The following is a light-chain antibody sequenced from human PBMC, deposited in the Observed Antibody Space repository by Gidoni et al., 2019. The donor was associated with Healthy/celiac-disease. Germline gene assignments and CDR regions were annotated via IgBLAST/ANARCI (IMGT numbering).Light chain of an antibody. CDR3: AAWDDSLNGRAV. CDR1: SSHIGSNT. CDR2: SNN. Sequence: QSVLTQPPSASGTPGQRVTISCSGSSSHIGSNTVNWYQQLPGTAPKLLIYSNNQRPSGVPDRFSGSKSGTSASLAISGLQSEDEADYYCAAWDDSLNGRAVFGGGTQRTVL. J-gene: IGLJ7*01. V-gene: IGLV1-44*01.